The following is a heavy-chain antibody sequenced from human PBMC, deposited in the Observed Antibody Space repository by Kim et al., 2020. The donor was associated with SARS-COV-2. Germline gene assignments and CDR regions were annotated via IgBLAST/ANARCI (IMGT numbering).Heavy chain of an antibody. Sequence: GGSLRLSCAASGFTFGDYAMHWVRQAPGKGLEWVSGISWNSGSIGYADSVKGRFTISRDNAKNSLYLQMNSLRAEDTALYYCAKDARHYDFWSGRFDPWGQGTLVTVSS. CDR2: ISWNSGSI. CDR1: GFTFGDYA. V-gene: IGHV3-9*01. CDR3: AKDARHYDFWSGRFDP. D-gene: IGHD3-3*01. J-gene: IGHJ5*02.